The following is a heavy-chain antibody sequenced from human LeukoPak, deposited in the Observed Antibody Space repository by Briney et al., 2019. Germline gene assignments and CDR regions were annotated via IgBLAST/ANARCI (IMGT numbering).Heavy chain of an antibody. Sequence: GGSLRLSCAASGFTFSSYAMHWVRQAPGKGLEWVAVISYDGSNKYYADSVKGRFTISRDNSKNTLYLQMNSLRAEDTAVYYCARDGFVVVVAATRYYYYGMDVWGQGTTVTVSS. J-gene: IGHJ6*02. CDR2: ISYDGSNK. CDR3: ARDGFVVVVAATRYYYYGMDV. V-gene: IGHV3-30*04. D-gene: IGHD2-15*01. CDR1: GFTFSSYA.